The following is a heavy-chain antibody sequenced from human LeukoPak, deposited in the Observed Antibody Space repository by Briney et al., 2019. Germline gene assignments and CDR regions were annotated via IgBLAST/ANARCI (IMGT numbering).Heavy chain of an antibody. CDR1: GYTFTSYG. Sequence: GASVKVSCKASGYTFTSYGISWVRQAPGQGLEWMGWISAYNAMTNYAQKLQGRVTMTTDTSTSTAYMELRSLRSDDTAVYYCARDQYSSGWYIYQRGAAGKGNWFDPWGQGTLVTVSS. V-gene: IGHV1-18*01. CDR2: ISAYNAMT. CDR3: ARDQYSSGWYIYQRGAAGKGNWFDP. D-gene: IGHD6-19*01. J-gene: IGHJ5*02.